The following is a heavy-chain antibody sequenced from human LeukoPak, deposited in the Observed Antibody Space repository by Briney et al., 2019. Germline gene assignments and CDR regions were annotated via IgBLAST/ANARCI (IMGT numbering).Heavy chain of an antibody. CDR2: IYYSGST. J-gene: IGHJ6*03. D-gene: IGHD5-18*01. Sequence: PSETLSLTCTVSGGSISSSSYYWGWIRQPPGKGLEWIGSIYYSGSTYYNPSLKSRVTISVDPSKNQFSLKLSSVTAADTAVYYCARHSGYSYGYAYYYYYMDVRGKGTTVTVSS. V-gene: IGHV4-39*01. CDR3: ARHSGYSYGYAYYYYYMDV. CDR1: GGSISSSSYY.